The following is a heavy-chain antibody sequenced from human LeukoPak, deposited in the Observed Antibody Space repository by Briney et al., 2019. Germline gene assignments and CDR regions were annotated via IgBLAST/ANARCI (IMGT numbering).Heavy chain of an antibody. CDR1: GFTFSSYG. Sequence: GGSLRLSCAASGFTFSSYGMSWVRQAPGKGLEWVAVISYDGSNKYYADSVKGRFTISRDNSKNTLYLQMNSLRAEDTAVYYCAKDRRVEVATILDYWGQGTLVTVSS. V-gene: IGHV3-30*18. CDR3: AKDRRVEVATILDY. CDR2: ISYDGSNK. D-gene: IGHD5-12*01. J-gene: IGHJ4*02.